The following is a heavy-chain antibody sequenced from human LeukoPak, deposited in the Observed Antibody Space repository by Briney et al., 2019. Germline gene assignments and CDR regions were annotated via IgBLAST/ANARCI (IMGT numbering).Heavy chain of an antibody. V-gene: IGHV4-31*03. Sequence: SETLSLTCTVSGGSISSGGYYWSWIRQHPGKGLESIEYIYYSGSTYYNPSLKSRVTISVDTSKNQFSLKLSSVTAADTAVYYCARGAFGDSSGSDGSYFDYWGQGTLVTVSS. CDR2: IYYSGST. D-gene: IGHD3-22*01. J-gene: IGHJ4*02. CDR1: GGSISSGGYY. CDR3: ARGAFGDSSGSDGSYFDY.